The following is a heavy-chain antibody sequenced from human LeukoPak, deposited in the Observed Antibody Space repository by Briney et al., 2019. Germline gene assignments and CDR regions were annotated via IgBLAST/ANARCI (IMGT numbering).Heavy chain of an antibody. Sequence: GASVKVSCKATGYMFTRHYTHWVRQAPGQGLEWMGIINPSDGSTNYARKFQGRVTMTTDTSTTTVYMELSSLRSEDTAVYYCAREGGGLGYFDSWGQGTLVTVSS. CDR1: GYMFTRHY. D-gene: IGHD3-16*01. V-gene: IGHV1-46*01. CDR2: INPSDGST. J-gene: IGHJ4*02. CDR3: AREGGGLGYFDS.